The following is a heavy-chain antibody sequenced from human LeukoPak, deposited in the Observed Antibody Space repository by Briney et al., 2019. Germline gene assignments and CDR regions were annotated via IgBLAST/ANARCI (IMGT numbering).Heavy chain of an antibody. D-gene: IGHD3-22*01. Sequence: GESLKISCKGSGYSFTSYWIGWVSQMPGKGLEWMGIIYPGDSDTRYSPSFQGQVTISADKSISTAYLQWSSLKASDTAMYYCARSGDYDSSGYYLDFDYWGQGTLVTVSS. CDR3: ARSGDYDSSGYYLDFDY. J-gene: IGHJ4*02. CDR2: IYPGDSDT. V-gene: IGHV5-51*01. CDR1: GYSFTSYW.